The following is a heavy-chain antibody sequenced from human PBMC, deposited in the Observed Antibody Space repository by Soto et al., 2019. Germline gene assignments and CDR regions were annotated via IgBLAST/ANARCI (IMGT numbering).Heavy chain of an antibody. CDR1: GFTFSSYA. CDR2: ISGSGGST. D-gene: IGHD3-10*01. Sequence: EVQLLESGGGLVQPGGSLRLSCAASGFTFSSYAMSWVRQAPGKGLEWVSAISGSGGSTYYADSVKGRFTISRDNSKNTLYLQMNSLRAEDTAVYYCAKEEDYYGSGSHQSDDWGQGTLVTVSS. J-gene: IGHJ4*02. V-gene: IGHV3-23*01. CDR3: AKEEDYYGSGSHQSDD.